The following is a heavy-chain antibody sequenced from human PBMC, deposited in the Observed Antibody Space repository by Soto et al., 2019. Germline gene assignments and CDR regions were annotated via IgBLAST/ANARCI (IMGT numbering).Heavy chain of an antibody. D-gene: IGHD3-9*01. J-gene: IGHJ4*02. Sequence: EVQLLESGGGLVQPGGSLRLSCAASGFTFTTYALSWVRQAPGKGLEWVSAVTGSGGSTYYADSVKGRFTISRDNSMNTLYLQMNSLSAEDTAIYSCARLDYDILTGYSNPYCFDYWGQGTLVTVSS. CDR3: ARLDYDILTGYSNPYCFDY. V-gene: IGHV3-23*01. CDR2: VTGSGGST. CDR1: GFTFTTYA.